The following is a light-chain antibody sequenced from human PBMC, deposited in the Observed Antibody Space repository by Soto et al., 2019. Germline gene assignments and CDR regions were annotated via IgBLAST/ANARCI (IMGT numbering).Light chain of an antibody. Sequence: QLVLTQPPSASGTPGQRVTVSCSGSSSNIGRNTVNWYQQLPGTAPKLLIYSNNQRPSGVPDRFSGSKSGTSASLAISGLQSEDEADYYWAAWDDSLNGLVFGGGTKLTVL. CDR1: SSNIGRNT. V-gene: IGLV1-44*01. J-gene: IGLJ2*01. CDR2: SNN. CDR3: AAWDDSLNGLV.